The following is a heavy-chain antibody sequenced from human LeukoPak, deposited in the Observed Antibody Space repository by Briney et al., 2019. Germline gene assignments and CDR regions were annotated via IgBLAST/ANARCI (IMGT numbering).Heavy chain of an antibody. D-gene: IGHD5-18*01. J-gene: IGHJ4*02. CDR1: GGTFSRYA. V-gene: IGHV1-69*05. Sequence: ASVKVSCKASGGTFSRYAISWVRQAPGQGGEWMGGIIPIFGTANYAQKIQGRVTITTDESTSTAYMELSSLRSEDTAVYYCARAPDTAMVIDYFDYWGQGTLVTVSS. CDR3: ARAPDTAMVIDYFDY. CDR2: IIPIFGTA.